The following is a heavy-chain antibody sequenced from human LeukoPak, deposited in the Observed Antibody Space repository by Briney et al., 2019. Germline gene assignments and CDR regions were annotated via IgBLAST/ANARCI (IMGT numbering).Heavy chain of an antibody. CDR3: ASYRRAYDI. Sequence: GGSLRLSCAASVLTVSSTSMTWVRQAPGKGLEWVSDFLNDGRIYYADSVKGRFTISKDNSQNTVNLQMDNLRAEDAAIYYCASYRRAYDIWGQGTVVTVAS. D-gene: IGHD1-26*01. V-gene: IGHV3-53*01. CDR1: VLTVSSTS. J-gene: IGHJ3*02. CDR2: FLNDGRI.